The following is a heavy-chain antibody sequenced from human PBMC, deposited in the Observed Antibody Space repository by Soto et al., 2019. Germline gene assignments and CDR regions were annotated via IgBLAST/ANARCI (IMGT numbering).Heavy chain of an antibody. V-gene: IGHV3-73*01. CDR3: SRQASDFWSGKPQYYMDV. Sequence: EVQLVESGGSLVQPGGSLKLSCAASGFTFSGSAMHWVRQASGKGLEWVGRIRSKPNNYATAYGASVKGRFTISRDDSTTTAYLRMTGLNTEDTAVYYCSRQASDFWSGKPQYYMDVWGKGTTVTVSS. D-gene: IGHD3-3*01. CDR1: GFTFSGSA. CDR2: IRSKPNNYAT. J-gene: IGHJ6*03.